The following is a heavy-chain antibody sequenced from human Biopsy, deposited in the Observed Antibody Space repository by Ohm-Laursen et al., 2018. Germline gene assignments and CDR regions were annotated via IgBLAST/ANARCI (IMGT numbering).Heavy chain of an antibody. Sequence: SETLSLTCTVSGGSISSYYWTWIRQPPGKGLEWIGDVYYSGSTNRNPSLKSRVTILVDTSKNQFSLNLNSVTAADTAVYYCGRRKVVITHDAFDTWGQGTMVTVSS. CDR3: GRRKVVITHDAFDT. CDR1: GGSISSYY. CDR2: VYYSGST. D-gene: IGHD3-22*01. V-gene: IGHV4-59*08. J-gene: IGHJ3*02.